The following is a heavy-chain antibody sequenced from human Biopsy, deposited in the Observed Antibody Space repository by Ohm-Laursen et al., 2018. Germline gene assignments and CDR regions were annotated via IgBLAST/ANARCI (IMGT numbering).Heavy chain of an antibody. J-gene: IGHJ5*02. CDR1: GGSISNNNYY. CDR3: ARDYDTSGYYYVS. CDR2: IFYRGST. D-gene: IGHD3-22*01. V-gene: IGHV4-39*01. Sequence: PSQTLSLTCTVSGGSISNNNYYWGWIRQPPGKGLEWIGSIFYRGSTHYKPSLKSRVNISVDTSKNQFSLKLNSVTAADTAVYYCARDYDTSGYYYVSWGPGTLVTVSS.